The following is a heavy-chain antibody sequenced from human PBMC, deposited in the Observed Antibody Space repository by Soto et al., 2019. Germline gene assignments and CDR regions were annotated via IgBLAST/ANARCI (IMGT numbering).Heavy chain of an antibody. CDR1: GGTFSSYS. CDR3: ARVDYDSTYGFYYYGLDV. V-gene: IGHV1-69*01. CDR2: IIPILNTA. Sequence: QVHLVQSGAEVKKPGSSVRVSCKTSGGTFSSYSFTWVRQAPGQGLEWMGEIIPILNTANFAQKFQSRVTITADEPTRTVYMGLSSLSPDDTAVYYCARVDYDSTYGFYYYGLDVWGQGTTVTVSS. D-gene: IGHD3-10*01. J-gene: IGHJ6*02.